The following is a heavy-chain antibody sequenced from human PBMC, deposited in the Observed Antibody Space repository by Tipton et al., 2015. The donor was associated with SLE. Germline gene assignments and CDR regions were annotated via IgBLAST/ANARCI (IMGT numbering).Heavy chain of an antibody. D-gene: IGHD5-24*01. CDR1: GGSISSHY. Sequence: TLSLTCSVSGGSISSHYWSWIRQSAGKGLEWIGYISYSGSTNYNPSVRSRVSISLDTSKNQFSLKVKSVTTADTAVYYCARMRGGYNAHHWGQGILVTVSS. CDR2: ISYSGST. V-gene: IGHV4-59*11. J-gene: IGHJ5*02. CDR3: ARMRGGYNAHH.